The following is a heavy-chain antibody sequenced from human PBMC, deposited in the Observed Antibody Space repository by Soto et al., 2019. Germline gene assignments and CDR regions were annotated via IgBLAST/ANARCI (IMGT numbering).Heavy chain of an antibody. D-gene: IGHD3-3*01. Sequence: SETLSLTCTVSGGSISSSSYYWGWIRQPPGKGLEWIGSIYYSGSTYYNPSLKSRVTISVDTSKNQFSLKLSSVTAADTAVYYCARLFGDFWSGFAAHPNWFDPWGQGTLVTVSS. CDR1: GGSISSSSYY. V-gene: IGHV4-39*01. J-gene: IGHJ5*02. CDR2: IYYSGST. CDR3: ARLFGDFWSGFAAHPNWFDP.